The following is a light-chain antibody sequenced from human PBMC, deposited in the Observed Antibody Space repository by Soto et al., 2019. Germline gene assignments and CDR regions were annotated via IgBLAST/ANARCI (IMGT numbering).Light chain of an antibody. CDR3: CSYAGSYTWV. Sequence: QSALTQPRSVSGSPGQSVTLSCTGTSSDVGGYNYVSWYQQHPGKAPKLVIYDVSKRPSGVPDRFFGSKSGNTASLTISGLQDEDEADYFCCSYAGSYTWVFGGGTQLTVL. CDR1: SSDVGGYNY. J-gene: IGLJ3*02. CDR2: DVS. V-gene: IGLV2-11*01.